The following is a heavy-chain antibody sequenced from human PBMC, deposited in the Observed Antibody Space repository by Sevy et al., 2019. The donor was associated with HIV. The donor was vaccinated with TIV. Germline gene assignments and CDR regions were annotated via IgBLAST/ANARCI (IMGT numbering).Heavy chain of an antibody. CDR2: IRSATDGGTT. V-gene: IGHV3-15*07. J-gene: IGHJ5*02. D-gene: IGHD5-12*01. CDR3: ATLSGNYWGDWLDP. Sequence: GGSLRLSCVASAFTFSNDWMTWVRQAPGKGLEWVGHIRSATDGGTTDYAAPVKGRFTISRHDSKNTVYLEMNSLKIEEPGVYFCATLSGNYWGDWLDPWGQGTLVTVSS. CDR1: AFTFSNDW.